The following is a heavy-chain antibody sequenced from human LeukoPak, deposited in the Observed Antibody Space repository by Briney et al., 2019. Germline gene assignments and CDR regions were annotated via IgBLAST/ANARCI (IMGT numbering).Heavy chain of an antibody. V-gene: IGHV3-21*01. CDR1: GFTFSTYS. Sequence: GGSLRLSCAASGFTFSTYSMNWVRQAPGKGLEWVSSISSSSSYIYYADSVKGRFTISRDNAKNSLYLQMNSLRAEDTAVYYCASRYSSSSGLDYWGQGTLVTVSS. CDR3: ASRYSSSSGLDY. CDR2: ISSSSSYI. D-gene: IGHD6-6*01. J-gene: IGHJ4*02.